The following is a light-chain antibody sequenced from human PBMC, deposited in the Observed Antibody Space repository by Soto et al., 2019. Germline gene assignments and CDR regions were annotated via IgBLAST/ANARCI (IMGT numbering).Light chain of an antibody. CDR2: DVS. V-gene: IGLV2-14*03. Sequence: QSMLPRPASVSGSPGQSITISCTGTSSDVGGYNYVSWYQHHPGKAPKLMIYDVSNRPSGVSNRFSGSKSGNTASLTISGLQPEDEADYYCSSYTTSNTRQIVFGTGTKVTVL. CDR3: SSYTTSNTRQIV. CDR1: SSDVGGYNY. J-gene: IGLJ1*01.